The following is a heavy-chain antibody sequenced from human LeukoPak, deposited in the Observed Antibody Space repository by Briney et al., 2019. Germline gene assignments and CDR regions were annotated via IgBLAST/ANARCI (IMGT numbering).Heavy chain of an antibody. J-gene: IGHJ4*02. D-gene: IGHD3-10*01. V-gene: IGHV4-34*01. CDR2: INHSGST. Sequence: SETLSLTCAVYGGSFSGYYWSWIRQPPGKGLEWIGEINHSGSTNYNPSLTSRVTISVDTSKNQFSLELSSVTAADTAVYYCARDAYYFGSGSQLDYWGQGTLVTVSS. CDR1: GGSFSGYY. CDR3: ARDAYYFGSGSQLDY.